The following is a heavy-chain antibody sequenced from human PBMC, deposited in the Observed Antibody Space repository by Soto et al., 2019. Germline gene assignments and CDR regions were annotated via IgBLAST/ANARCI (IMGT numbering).Heavy chain of an antibody. D-gene: IGHD1-20*01. CDR1: GYTFTSYG. CDR3: ARDLKKYNWNDVAYFDY. J-gene: IGHJ4*02. V-gene: IGHV1-18*01. CDR2: ISAYNGNT. Sequence: QVQLVQSGAEVKKPGASVKVSCKASGYTFTSYGISWVRQAPGQGLEWMGWISAYNGNTNYAQKLQGRVTMTTDTSTSTAYMELRSLRSDDTAVYYRARDLKKYNWNDVAYFDYWGQGTLVTVSS.